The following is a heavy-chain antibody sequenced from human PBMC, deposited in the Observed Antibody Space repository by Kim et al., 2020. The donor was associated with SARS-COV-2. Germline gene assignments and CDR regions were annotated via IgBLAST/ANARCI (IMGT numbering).Heavy chain of an antibody. CDR2: IWYDGSNK. CDR3: ARGCDYDFWSGYHNWFDP. J-gene: IGHJ5*02. D-gene: IGHD3-3*01. CDR1: GFTFSSYG. V-gene: IGHV3-33*01. Sequence: GSLRLSCAASGFTFSSYGMHWVRQAPGKGLEWVAVIWYDGSNKYYADSVKGRFTISRDNSKNTLYLQMNSLRAEDTAVYYCARGCDYDFWSGYHNWFDP.